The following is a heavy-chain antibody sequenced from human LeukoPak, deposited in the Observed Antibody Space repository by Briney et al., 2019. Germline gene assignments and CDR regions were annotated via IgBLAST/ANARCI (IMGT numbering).Heavy chain of an antibody. Sequence: GASVNVSCKASGGSFSSHDISWVRQAPGQGLEWMGGITPIFGTAVYAQKFQGRVTITAVESMSTAHMELTSLRSEDTATYYCARGWLAETTLVTPYNYWGQGTLVTVSS. CDR3: ARGWLAETTLVTPYNY. CDR1: GGSFSSHD. V-gene: IGHV1-69*13. J-gene: IGHJ4*02. CDR2: ITPIFGTA. D-gene: IGHD4-23*01.